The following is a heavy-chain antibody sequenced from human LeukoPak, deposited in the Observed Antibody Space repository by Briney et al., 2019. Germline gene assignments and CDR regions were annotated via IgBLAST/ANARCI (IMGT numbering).Heavy chain of an antibody. V-gene: IGHV3-66*02. D-gene: IGHD6-19*01. CDR2: IYSGGTT. J-gene: IGHJ4*02. CDR1: GFTVSSNY. Sequence: GGSLRLSCAASGFTVSSNYMSWVRQAPGRGLEWVSVIYSGGTTDYADSVKGRFTISRDNSKNTLYLQMNNLRAEDTAVYYCARSASSGWYSFDYWGQGALITVSS. CDR3: ARSASSGWYSFDY.